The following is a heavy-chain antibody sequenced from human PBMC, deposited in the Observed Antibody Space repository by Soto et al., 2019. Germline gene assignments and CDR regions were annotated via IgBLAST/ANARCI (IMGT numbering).Heavy chain of an antibody. CDR2: IKRKSDGGTK. CDR3: GADAYCSSNTCPGALDI. V-gene: IGHV3-15*05. Sequence: LRLSCAASGFTFGHVWMTWVRQAPGKGLEWVGRIKRKSDGGTKDYAAPVKGRFTISRDDLKNTLYLQMDSLKIEDTAVYYCGADAYCSSNTCPGALDIWGQGTMVTVSS. D-gene: IGHD2-2*01. CDR1: GFTFGHVW. J-gene: IGHJ3*02.